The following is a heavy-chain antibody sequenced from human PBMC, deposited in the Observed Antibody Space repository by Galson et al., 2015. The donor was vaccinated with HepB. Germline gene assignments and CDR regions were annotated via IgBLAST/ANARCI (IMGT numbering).Heavy chain of an antibody. CDR1: GGSISSYY. CDR2: IYYSGST. D-gene: IGHD1/OR15-1a*01. Sequence: TLSLTCTVSGGSISSYYWSWIRQPPGKGLEWIGYIYYSGSTNYNPSLKSRVTISVDTSKNQFSLKLSSVTAADTAVYYCASYPTTDAFDIWGQGTMVTVSS. V-gene: IGHV4-59*01. CDR3: ASYPTTDAFDI. J-gene: IGHJ3*02.